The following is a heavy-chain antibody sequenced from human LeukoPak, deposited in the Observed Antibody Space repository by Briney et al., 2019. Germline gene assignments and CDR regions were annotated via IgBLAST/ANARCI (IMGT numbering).Heavy chain of an antibody. CDR3: ARDKAVGDYLWFDP. Sequence: ASVEVSCKASGYTFTSYGISWVRQAPGQGLEWMGWISAYNGNTNYAQKLQGRVTMTTDTSTSTAYMELRSLRSDDTAVYCCARDKAVGDYLWFDPWGQGTLVTVSS. J-gene: IGHJ5*02. V-gene: IGHV1-18*01. CDR2: ISAYNGNT. CDR1: GYTFTSYG. D-gene: IGHD4-17*01.